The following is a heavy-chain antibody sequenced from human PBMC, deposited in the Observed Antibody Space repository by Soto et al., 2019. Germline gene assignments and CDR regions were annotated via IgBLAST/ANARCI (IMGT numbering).Heavy chain of an antibody. CDR2: ISSSSSYI. CDR3: AREGYYYDSSGYYPQGYYYYYGMDV. Sequence: GGSLRLSCAASGFTFSSYSMNWVRQAPGKGLEWVSSISSSSSYIYYADSVKGRFTISRDNAKNSLYLQMNSLRAEDTAVYYCAREGYYYDSSGYYPQGYYYYYGMDVWGQGTTVTVSS. J-gene: IGHJ6*02. CDR1: GFTFSSYS. V-gene: IGHV3-21*01. D-gene: IGHD3-22*01.